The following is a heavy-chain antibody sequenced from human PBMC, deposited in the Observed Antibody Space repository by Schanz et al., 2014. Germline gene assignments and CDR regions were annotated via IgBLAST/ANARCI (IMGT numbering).Heavy chain of an antibody. CDR1: GFTFSSYW. D-gene: IGHD3-3*01. Sequence: EVQLVESGGGFVQPGGSLRLSCAASGFTFSSYWMHWVRQAPGKGLVWVSRINSDGSTTIYADSVKGRFTISRDNAKNTLYLQMNSLRAEDTAVYYCARVGGTYYDFWSGVPPTVMHDGFDIWGQGTMVTVS. V-gene: IGHV3-74*01. CDR2: INSDGSTT. J-gene: IGHJ3*02. CDR3: ARVGGTYYDFWSGVPPTVMHDGFDI.